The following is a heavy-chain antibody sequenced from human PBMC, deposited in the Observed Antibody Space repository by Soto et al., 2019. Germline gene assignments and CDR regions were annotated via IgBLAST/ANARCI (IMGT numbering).Heavy chain of an antibody. CDR1: GGTFSSSA. V-gene: IGHV1-69*12. D-gene: IGHD3-3*02. CDR2: IMPIFRTP. CDR3: ARDKDRQQLGGNYYYIMDV. J-gene: IGHJ6*02. Sequence: QVQLVQSGAEVRKPGSSVKLSCKASGGTFSSSAFSWVRQAPGQGLEWMGGIMPIFRTPDYAQKFQGRVTITADESTSTAYIELSSLRSEDTAIYFCARDKDRQQLGGNYYYIMDVWGQGTTVTVSS.